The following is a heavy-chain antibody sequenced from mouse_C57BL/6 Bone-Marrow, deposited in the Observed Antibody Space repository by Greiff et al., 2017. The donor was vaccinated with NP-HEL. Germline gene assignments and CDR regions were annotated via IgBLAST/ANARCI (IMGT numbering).Heavy chain of an antibody. V-gene: IGHV5-6*02. CDR1: GFTFSSYG. J-gene: IGHJ2*01. CDR3: ARHPTVVATEGYFDY. Sequence: DVKLQESGGDLVKPGGSLKLSCAASGFTFSSYGMSWVRQTPDKRLEWVATISSGGSYTYYPDSVKGRFTISRDNAKNTLYLQMSSLKSEDTAMYYCARHPTVVATEGYFDYWGQGTTLTVSS. CDR2: ISSGGSYT. D-gene: IGHD1-1*01.